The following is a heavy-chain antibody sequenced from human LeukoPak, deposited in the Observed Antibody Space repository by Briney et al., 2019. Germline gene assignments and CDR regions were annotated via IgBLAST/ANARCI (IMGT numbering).Heavy chain of an antibody. CDR2: INHSGST. D-gene: IGHD3-3*01. Sequence: SGALSVTCVVYGGSLSGYFWSWVRPPPGKGVEWIGEINHSGSTKYNPSLTSRVTISVDTSKNQFSLKLSSVTAADTAVYYCAEWFNDYWGQGTLVTVSS. CDR3: AEWFNDY. V-gene: IGHV4-34*01. J-gene: IGHJ4*02. CDR1: GGSLSGYF.